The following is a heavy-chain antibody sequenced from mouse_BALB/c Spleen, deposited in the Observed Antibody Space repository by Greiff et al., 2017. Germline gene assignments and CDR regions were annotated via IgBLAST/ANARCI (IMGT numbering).Heavy chain of an antibody. J-gene: IGHJ1*01. CDR1: GFTFSSYT. Sequence: EVQGVESGGGLVKPGGSLKLSCAASGFTFSSYTMSWVRQTPEKRLEWVATISSGGGNTYYPDSVKGRFTISRDNAKNNLYLQMSSLRSEDTALYYCARSPHYYGSSSFYWYFDVWGAGTTVSVSS. CDR3: ARSPHYYGSSSFYWYFDV. V-gene: IGHV5-9*03. CDR2: ISSGGGNT. D-gene: IGHD1-1*01.